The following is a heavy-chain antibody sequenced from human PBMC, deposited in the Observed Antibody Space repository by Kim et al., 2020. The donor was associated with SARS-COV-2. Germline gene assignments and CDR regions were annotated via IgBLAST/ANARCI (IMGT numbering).Heavy chain of an antibody. CDR1: GGSFSGYY. CDR3: ARTVGVGYDFWSGYYRGNNWFDP. J-gene: IGHJ5*02. V-gene: IGHV4-34*01. CDR2: INHSGSI. D-gene: IGHD3-3*01. Sequence: SETLSLTCAVYGGSFSGYYWSWIRQPPGKGLEWIGEINHSGSINYNPSLKSRVTISVDTSKNQFSLKLSSVTAADTAVYYCARTVGVGYDFWSGYYRGNNWFDPWGQGTLVTVSS.